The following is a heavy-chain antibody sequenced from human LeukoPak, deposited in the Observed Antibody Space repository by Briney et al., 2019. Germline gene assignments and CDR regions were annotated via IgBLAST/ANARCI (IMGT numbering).Heavy chain of an antibody. J-gene: IGHJ5*02. CDR2: ISNDGGGT. D-gene: IGHD3-22*01. CDR3: AKGGSGYFADL. Sequence: PGGSLRLSCAASGFIFNNYGLIWVRQAPGKGLQWVSAISNDGGGTTYADFVKGRCTISRDNSKTTLFLQMSSLRAEDTALYYCAKGGSGYFADLWGQGTLVTVSS. V-gene: IGHV3-23*01. CDR1: GFIFNNYG.